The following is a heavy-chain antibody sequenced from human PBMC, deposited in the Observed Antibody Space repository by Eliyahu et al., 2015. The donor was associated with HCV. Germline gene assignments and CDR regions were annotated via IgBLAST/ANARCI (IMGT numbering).Heavy chain of an antibody. J-gene: IGHJ5*02. D-gene: IGHD5-12*01. CDR3: ARQARFSGYDHDWFDT. CDR2: INPSGGGT. CDR1: GYTFTSYY. V-gene: IGHV1-46*01. Sequence: QVQLVQSGAEVKKPGASVKVSCKASGYTFTSYYMHGVRQAPGQGLEWMGIINPSGGGTRYAQRFQGRVTMTRDTSTSTGYMELSSLRSEDTAVYYCARQARFSGYDHDWFDTWGQGTLVTVSS.